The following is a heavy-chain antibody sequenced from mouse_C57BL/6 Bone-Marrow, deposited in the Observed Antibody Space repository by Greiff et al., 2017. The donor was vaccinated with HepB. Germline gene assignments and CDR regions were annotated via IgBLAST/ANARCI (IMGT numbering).Heavy chain of an antibody. CDR3: ARKLRLQAMDY. Sequence: QVQLQQSGAELVKPGASVKLSCKASGYTFTSYWMQWVKQRPGQGLEWIGEIDPSDSYTNYNQKFKGKATSTVDTSSRTAYMQRSSLTSEDSAVYYCARKLRLQAMDYWGQGTSVTVSS. CDR2: IDPSDSYT. V-gene: IGHV1-50*01. CDR1: GYTFTSYW. J-gene: IGHJ4*01. D-gene: IGHD3-2*02.